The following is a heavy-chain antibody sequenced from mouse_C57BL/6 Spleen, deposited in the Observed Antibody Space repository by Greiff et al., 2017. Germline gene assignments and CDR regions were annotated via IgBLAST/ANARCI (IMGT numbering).Heavy chain of an antibody. CDR1: GYTFTSYW. CDR2: IDPSDSYT. CDR3: ARTPLITTVVATSRWYFDV. J-gene: IGHJ1*03. V-gene: IGHV1-69*01. D-gene: IGHD1-1*01. Sequence: VQLQQPGAELVMPGASVKLSCKASGYTFTSYWMHWVKQRPGQGLEWIGEIDPSDSYTNYNQKFQGKSTLTVDKSSSTAYMQLSSLTSEDSAVYYCARTPLITTVVATSRWYFDVWGTGTTVTVSS.